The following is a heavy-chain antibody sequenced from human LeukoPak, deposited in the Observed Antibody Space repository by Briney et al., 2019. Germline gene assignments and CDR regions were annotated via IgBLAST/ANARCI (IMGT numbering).Heavy chain of an antibody. CDR2: LAYDGTNK. J-gene: IGHJ3*02. CDR3: ARGYSNYGYVFDI. V-gene: IGHV3-33*08. CDR1: GFTFSNAW. D-gene: IGHD4-11*01. Sequence: GGSLRLSCAASGFTFSNAWMSWVRQPPGKGLEWVTLLAYDGTNKQYADSVKGRFTISRDNAKNSLYLHMNSLRADDTAMYYCARGYSNYGYVFDIWGQGTMVTVSS.